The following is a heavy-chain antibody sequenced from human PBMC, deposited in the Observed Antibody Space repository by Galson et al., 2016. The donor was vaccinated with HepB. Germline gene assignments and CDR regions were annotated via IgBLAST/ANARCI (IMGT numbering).Heavy chain of an antibody. CDR3: ALYYYDSSGFVEYFQH. CDR1: GFTFGSVW. CDR2: IKPDGSER. J-gene: IGHJ1*01. V-gene: IGHV3-7*03. Sequence: SLRLSCATSGFTFGSVWMSWVRQAPGKGLERVANIKPDGSERYYVDSLKGRFTISRDNAKNSLYLQMNNLRAEDTAVYYCALYYYDSSGFVEYFQHWGQGTRVTVSS. D-gene: IGHD3-22*01.